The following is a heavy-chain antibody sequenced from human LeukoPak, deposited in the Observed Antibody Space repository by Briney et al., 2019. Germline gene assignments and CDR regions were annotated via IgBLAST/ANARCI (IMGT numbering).Heavy chain of an antibody. V-gene: IGHV1-2*02. CDR2: INPDNGGT. Sequence: ASVKVSCKTSGYTFTDYYMQWVRQAPGQGLEWMGWINPDNGGTNYAQKLQGRVTMTTDTSTSTAYMELRSLRSDDTAVYYCARDLLLWFGGPADPWGQGTLVTVSS. J-gene: IGHJ5*02. CDR3: ARDLLLWFGGPADP. CDR1: GYTFTDYY. D-gene: IGHD3-10*01.